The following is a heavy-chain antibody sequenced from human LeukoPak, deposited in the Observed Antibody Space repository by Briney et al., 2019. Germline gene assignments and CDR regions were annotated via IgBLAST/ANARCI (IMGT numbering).Heavy chain of an antibody. CDR2: ISSSSTI. CDR1: GFTFSSYS. Sequence: PGGSLRLSCAASGFTFSSYSMNWVRQAPGKGLEWVSYISSSSTIYYADSVKGRFTISRDNAKNSLYLQMNSLRAEDTAVYYCAREANARFDYWGQGTLVTVSS. V-gene: IGHV3-48*01. D-gene: IGHD1-1*01. CDR3: AREANARFDY. J-gene: IGHJ4*02.